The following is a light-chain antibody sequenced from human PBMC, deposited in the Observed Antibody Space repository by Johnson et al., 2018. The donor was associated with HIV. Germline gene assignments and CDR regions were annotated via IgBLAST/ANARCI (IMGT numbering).Light chain of an antibody. CDR2: DTD. J-gene: IGLJ1*01. CDR3: GAWDSRLGVCV. Sequence: QSVLTQPPSVSAAPGQKVTISCSGSSSNIGSNYVSWYQQLPGTAPKLLIYDTDKRPSGIPDRFSGSKSGTSATLGITGLQTGDEADYYCGAWDSRLGVCVFGPGTKVTVL. CDR1: SSNIGSNY. V-gene: IGLV1-51*01.